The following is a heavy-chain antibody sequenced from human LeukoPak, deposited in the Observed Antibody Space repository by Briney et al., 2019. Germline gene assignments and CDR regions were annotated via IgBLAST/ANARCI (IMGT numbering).Heavy chain of an antibody. D-gene: IGHD1-26*01. CDR2: IYTSGST. J-gene: IGHJ4*02. CDR3: ARDRGGASVSGSYYGGDYFDY. CDR1: GGSISSYY. V-gene: IGHV4-4*07. Sequence: SETLSLTCTVSGGSISSYYWSWIRQPAGKGLEWIGRIYTSGSTNYNPSLKSRATMSVDTSKNQFSLKLSSVTAADTAVYYCARDRGGASVSGSYYGGDYFDYWGQGTLVTVSS.